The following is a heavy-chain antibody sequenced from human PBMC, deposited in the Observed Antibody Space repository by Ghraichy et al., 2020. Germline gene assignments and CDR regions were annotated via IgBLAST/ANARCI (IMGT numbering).Heavy chain of an antibody. Sequence: GGSLRLSCAASGFRFSDYWMSWVRQAPGKGLEWVANIKQDGSQKYHVDSVKGRFTISRDNAKNSVYLEMNSPRAEDTAVYYCARIGYSSSSLDYWGQGTLVTVSS. D-gene: IGHD6-6*01. CDR2: IKQDGSQK. CDR3: ARIGYSSSSLDY. CDR1: GFRFSDYW. V-gene: IGHV3-7*01. J-gene: IGHJ4*02.